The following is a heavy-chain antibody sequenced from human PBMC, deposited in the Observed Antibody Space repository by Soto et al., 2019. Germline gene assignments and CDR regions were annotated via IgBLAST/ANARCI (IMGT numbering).Heavy chain of an antibody. D-gene: IGHD6-19*01. V-gene: IGHV3-30-3*01. CDR1: GFAFSSYA. J-gene: IGHJ4*02. CDR2: ISYDASNK. CDR3: ARPFSSGWYGDFDF. Sequence: GGSLRLSCAASGFAFSSYAMHWVRRAPGKGLEWVAVISYDASNKYYADSVKGRFTISRDNSKKTMYLQMSSLRAEDTAVYYCARPFSSGWYGDFDFWGQGTLVTASS.